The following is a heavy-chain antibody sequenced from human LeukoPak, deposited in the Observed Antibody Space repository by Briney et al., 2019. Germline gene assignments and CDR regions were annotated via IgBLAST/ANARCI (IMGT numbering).Heavy chain of an antibody. CDR2: IIGSSGST. J-gene: IGHJ4*02. D-gene: IGHD5-12*01. V-gene: IGHV3-23*01. CDR3: AKGAYDYVEIAYFDY. CDR1: GFSFNNYA. Sequence: GGSLRPSCVASGFSFNNYAMNWVRQAPGKGLEWVSLIIGSSGSTFYADSVKGRFTISRDKSKNTLYLQMNSLRAEDTAVYYCAKGAYDYVEIAYFDYWGQGTLVTVSS.